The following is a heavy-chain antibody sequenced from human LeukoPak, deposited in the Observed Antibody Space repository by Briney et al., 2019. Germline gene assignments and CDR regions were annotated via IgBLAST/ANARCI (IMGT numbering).Heavy chain of an antibody. CDR2: IIPIFGTA. CDR1: GDTFSSYA. Sequence: ASVKVSCKASGDTFSSYAISWVRQAPGQGLEWMGGIIPIFGTANYAQKFQGRVTITADESTSTAYMELSSLRSEDTAVYYCARDQGDYGDYCWFDPWGQGTLVTVSS. CDR3: ARDQGDYGDYCWFDP. V-gene: IGHV1-69*13. D-gene: IGHD4-17*01. J-gene: IGHJ5*02.